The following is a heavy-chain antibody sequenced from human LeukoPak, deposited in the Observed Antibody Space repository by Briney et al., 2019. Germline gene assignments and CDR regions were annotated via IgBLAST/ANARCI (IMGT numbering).Heavy chain of an antibody. CDR3: ARDLQANSHDAFDI. CDR2: IYTSGST. D-gene: IGHD4-23*01. J-gene: IGHJ3*02. Sequence: TCTVSGSSISSGSYYWSWIRQPAGKGLEWIGRIYTSGSTNYNPSLKSRVTISVDTSKNQFSLKLSSVTAADTAVYYCARDLQANSHDAFDIWGQGTMVTVSS. V-gene: IGHV4-61*02. CDR1: GSSISSGSYY.